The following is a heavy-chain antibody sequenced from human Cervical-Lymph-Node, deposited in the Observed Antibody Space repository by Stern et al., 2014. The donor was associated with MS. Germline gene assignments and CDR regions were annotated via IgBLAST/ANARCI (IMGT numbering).Heavy chain of an antibody. CDR3: ARSGGYDYGESLDV. J-gene: IGHJ6*02. V-gene: IGHV5-51*01. CDR2: IYPGDSDT. CDR1: GYSFSTYW. Sequence: EVQLVQSGAEVRKPGESLKISCKGSGYSFSTYWIGWGRQMPGKGLECMGIIYPGDSDTRYRPSFQGEVTISADKSSTTAYLHWSSLKASDTAMYYCARSGGYDYGESLDVWGQGTADTVSS. D-gene: IGHD5-18*01.